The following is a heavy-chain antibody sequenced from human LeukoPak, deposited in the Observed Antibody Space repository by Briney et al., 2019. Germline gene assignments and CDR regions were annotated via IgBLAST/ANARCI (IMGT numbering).Heavy chain of an antibody. D-gene: IGHD3-10*01. CDR3: ARVKSMVRGVTPYYYYMDV. V-gene: IGHV1-8*02. CDR2: MNPNSGNT. J-gene: IGHJ6*03. CDR1: GGTFSSYA. Sequence: ASVKVSCKASGGTFSSYAINWVRQATGQGLEWMGWMNPNSGNTGYAQKFQGRVTMTRNTSISTAYMELSSLRSEDTAVYYCARVKSMVRGVTPYYYYMDVWGKGTTVTISS.